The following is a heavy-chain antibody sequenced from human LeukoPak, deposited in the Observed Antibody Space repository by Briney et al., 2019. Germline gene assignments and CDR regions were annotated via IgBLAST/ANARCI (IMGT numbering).Heavy chain of an antibody. CDR2: IYYSGIT. CDR3: ARHAGEILRGALDY. CDR1: GDSISSGAHY. D-gene: IGHD1-26*01. J-gene: IGHJ4*02. V-gene: IGHV4-39*01. Sequence: SETLSLTCAVSGDSISSGAHYWGWIRQPPGKGLEWIGTIYYSGITYCNPSLKSRVTISVDTSKNQFSLKLSSATAAEAAVYYCARHAGEILRGALDYWGQGTLVTVSS.